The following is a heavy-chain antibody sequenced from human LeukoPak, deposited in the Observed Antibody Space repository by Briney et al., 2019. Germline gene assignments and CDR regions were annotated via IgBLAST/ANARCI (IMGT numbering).Heavy chain of an antibody. CDR2: IYHSGST. CDR1: GYSISSGYY. J-gene: IGHJ6*03. V-gene: IGHV4-38-2*01. CDR3: ARGGSGWLSYYYYMDV. Sequence: SETLSLTCAVSGYSISSGYYWGWIRQPPGKGLEWIGSIYHSGSTYYNPSLKSRVTISVDTSKNQFSLKLSSVTAADTAVYYCARGGSGWLSYYYYMDVWGKGTTVTVSS. D-gene: IGHD6-19*01.